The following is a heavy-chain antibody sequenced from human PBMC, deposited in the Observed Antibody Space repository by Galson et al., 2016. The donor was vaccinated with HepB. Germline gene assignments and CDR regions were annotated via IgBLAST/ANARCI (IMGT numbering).Heavy chain of an antibody. D-gene: IGHD2-8*01. CDR2: IFHSGTT. V-gene: IGHV4-4*08. CDR3: VRGAYCTKGVCRWFDP. Sequence: SETLSLTCTISNGSMSGYYWSWIRQPPGKGLEWISYIFHSGTTKYNPSLRSRVSISIDTSENQFSLKMTSVTAADTAVYYCVRGAYCTKGVCRWFDPWGQGTLVTVSS. J-gene: IGHJ5*02. CDR1: NGSMSGYY.